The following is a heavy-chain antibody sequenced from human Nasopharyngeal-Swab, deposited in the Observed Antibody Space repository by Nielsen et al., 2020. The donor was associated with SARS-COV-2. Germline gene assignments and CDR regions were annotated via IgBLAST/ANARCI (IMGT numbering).Heavy chain of an antibody. D-gene: IGHD6-13*01. CDR2: INHSGST. CDR1: GGSFSGYY. V-gene: IGHV4-34*01. J-gene: IGHJ6*03. Sequence: SETLSLTCAVYGGSFSGYYWSWIRQPPGKGLEWIGEINHSGSTNYNPSLKSRVTISVDTSKNQFSLKLSSVTAADTAVYYCARGLLYSSSSPPYYYYYYMDAWGKGTTVTVSS. CDR3: ARGLLYSSSSPPYYYYYYMDA.